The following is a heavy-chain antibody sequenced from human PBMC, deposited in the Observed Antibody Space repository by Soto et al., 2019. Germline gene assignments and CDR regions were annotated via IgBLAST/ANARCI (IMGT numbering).Heavy chain of an antibody. D-gene: IGHD3-10*01. V-gene: IGHV3-73*01. CDR3: KVWFAESSSDY. Sequence: PGGSLRLSCVPSGFTFSGSIVDCVRQASGKGLEWVGRIGSKANTYATAYAASVQGRFTISRDDSKNTAYLQMNSLKTEDTAVYYCKVWFAESSSDYWGQGTLVTVSS. CDR2: IGSKANTYAT. J-gene: IGHJ4*02. CDR1: GFTFSGSI.